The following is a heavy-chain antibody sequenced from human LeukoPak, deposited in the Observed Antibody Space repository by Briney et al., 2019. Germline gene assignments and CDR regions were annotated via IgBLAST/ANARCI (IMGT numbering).Heavy chain of an antibody. CDR1: GGSISSSNW. V-gene: IGHV4-4*02. CDR3: ARSIAAAGKVFDY. D-gene: IGHD6-13*01. J-gene: IGHJ4*02. Sequence: PSETLSLTCAVSGGSISSSNWWSWVRQPPGKGLEWIGEIYHSGSTNYNPSLKSRVTISVDKSKNQFSLKLSSVTAADTAVYHCARSIAAAGKVFDYWGQGTLVTVSS. CDR2: IYHSGST.